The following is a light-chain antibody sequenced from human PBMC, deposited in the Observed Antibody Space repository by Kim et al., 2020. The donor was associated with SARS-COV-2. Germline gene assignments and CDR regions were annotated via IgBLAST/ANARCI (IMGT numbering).Light chain of an antibody. Sequence: DIQMTQSPSSLAASVGDRVTITCQASQDINNYLNWYQQKTGKAPKLLIYDASNLETGVPSRFSGSGSGTDFTFTISSLQPEDIATYYCQQYDYLPVTFGPGTEVDIK. CDR3: QQYDYLPVT. V-gene: IGKV1-33*01. CDR1: QDINNY. CDR2: DAS. J-gene: IGKJ3*01.